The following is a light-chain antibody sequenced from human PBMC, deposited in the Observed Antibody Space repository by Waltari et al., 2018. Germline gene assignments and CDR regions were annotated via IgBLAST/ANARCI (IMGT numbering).Light chain of an antibody. J-gene: IGLJ1*01. CDR3: SSYTSSSTSSYV. Sequence: QSAVPQPASVAGAPAQSITLTCIVTSIDVDGYNYLTCHQQHPANAPKLMIYDVTNRPSGVSNRFAGSKSGNTASLTISGLQAEDEADYYCSSYTSSSTSSYVFGPGTKVTVL. CDR1: SIDVDGYNY. V-gene: IGLV2-14*03. CDR2: DVT.